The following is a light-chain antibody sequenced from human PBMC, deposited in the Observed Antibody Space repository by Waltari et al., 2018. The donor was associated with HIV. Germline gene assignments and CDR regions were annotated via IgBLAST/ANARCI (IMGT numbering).Light chain of an antibody. CDR2: LNSDGSH. J-gene: IGLJ3*02. CDR1: SGHSSYA. CDR3: QTWGTGIRV. V-gene: IGLV4-69*01. Sequence: QLVMTQSPSASASLGASVKLTCTLSSGHSSYAIAWHQQQPEKGPRYLMKLNSDGSHSQGDGVPDAFSGSRSGAERYLTISSLQSEDEADYYCQTWGTGIRVFGGGTKLTVL.